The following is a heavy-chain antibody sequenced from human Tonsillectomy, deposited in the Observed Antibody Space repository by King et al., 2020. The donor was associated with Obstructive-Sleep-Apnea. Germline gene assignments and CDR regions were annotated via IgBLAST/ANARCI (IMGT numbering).Heavy chain of an antibody. J-gene: IGHJ4*02. CDR1: GGTFSSFA. CDR2: IISRVGIV. CDR3: VRGNVDTAIPFDY. Sequence: VQLVQSGAAVKKPGSSVKVSCKASGGTFSSFAISGVRQAPGQGLEWWGRIISRVGIVNYSQKLQDRVRITADKFTSTAYMELSSLRSDDTAVYYCVRGNVDTAIPFDYWGQGTLVTVSS. D-gene: IGHD5-18*01. V-gene: IGHV1-69*09.